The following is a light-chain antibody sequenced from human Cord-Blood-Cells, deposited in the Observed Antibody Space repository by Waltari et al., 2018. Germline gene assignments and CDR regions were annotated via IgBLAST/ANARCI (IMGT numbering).Light chain of an antibody. CDR1: RSNIGSNT. J-gene: IGLJ2*01. V-gene: IGLV1-44*01. Sequence: QSVLTQPPSASGTPGQRVTISCSGIRSNIGSNTVNWYQQLPGTAPKILIYSNNQRPSGVPYRFSGSKSGTSASLAISGLQSEDEADYYCAAWDDSLNGHVVFGGGTKLTVL. CDR2: SNN. CDR3: AAWDDSLNGHVV.